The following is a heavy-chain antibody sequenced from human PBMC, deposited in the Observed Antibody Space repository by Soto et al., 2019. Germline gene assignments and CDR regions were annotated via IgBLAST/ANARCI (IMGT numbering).Heavy chain of an antibody. CDR3: ARDVIVVVPAHYYYYMDV. V-gene: IGHV3-7*01. Sequence: GGSLRLSCAASGFTFSSYWMSWVRQAPGKGLEWVANIKQDGSEKYYVDSVKGRFTISRDNAKNSLYLQMNSLRAEDTAVYYCARDVIVVVPAHYYYYMDVWGKGTTVTVS. CDR1: GFTFSSYW. CDR2: IKQDGSEK. D-gene: IGHD2-2*01. J-gene: IGHJ6*03.